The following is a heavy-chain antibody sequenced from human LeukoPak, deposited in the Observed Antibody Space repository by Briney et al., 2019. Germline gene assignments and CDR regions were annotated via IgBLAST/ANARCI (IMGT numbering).Heavy chain of an antibody. V-gene: IGHV1-2*02. CDR3: AASLQPNWGLSLGY. J-gene: IGHJ4*02. CDR1: GYTFTGYY. CDR2: INPNSGGT. D-gene: IGHD7-27*01. Sequence: AASVKVSCKASGYTFTGYYMHWVRQAPGQGLEWVGWINPNSGGTNYAQKFQGRVTMTRDTSISTAYMELSRLRSDDTAVYYCAASLQPNWGLSLGYWGQGTLVTVSS.